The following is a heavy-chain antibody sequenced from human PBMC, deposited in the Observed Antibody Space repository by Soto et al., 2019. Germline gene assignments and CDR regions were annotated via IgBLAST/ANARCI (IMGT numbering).Heavy chain of an antibody. J-gene: IGHJ5*02. Sequence: SQTLSLTCAISGDSVSSNTASWNWIRQSPSRGLEWLGRTYFRSKWYNDYAVSVKSRIIINPDTSNNQFSLQLNSVTPEDTAVYFCAKGDNLGPKTGFAFDPWGQGIMVTVSS. D-gene: IGHD1-1*01. CDR2: TYFRSKWYN. V-gene: IGHV6-1*01. CDR1: GDSVSSNTAS. CDR3: AKGDNLGPKTGFAFDP.